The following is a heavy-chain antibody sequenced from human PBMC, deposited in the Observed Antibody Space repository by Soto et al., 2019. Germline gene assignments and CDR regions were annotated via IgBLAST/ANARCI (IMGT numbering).Heavy chain of an antibody. CDR2: ISSSGGSI. CDR1: GFIFSDYT. J-gene: IGHJ6*02. V-gene: IGHV3-48*02. D-gene: IGHD3-16*01. Sequence: EVQLVESGGDLVKPGGSLRLSCAASGFIFSDYTMTWVRQAPGRGLELVSHISSSGGSIFYAESVKGRFTVYRDNAKNSLYLQMNSLRDEATAVYFCARDHGGSTWFVGVYYFFGMDVWGQGTAVTVSS. CDR3: ARDHGGSTWFVGVYYFFGMDV.